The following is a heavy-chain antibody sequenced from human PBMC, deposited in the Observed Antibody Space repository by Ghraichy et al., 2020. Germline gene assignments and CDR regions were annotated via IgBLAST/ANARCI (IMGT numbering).Heavy chain of an antibody. V-gene: IGHV4-59*01. Sequence: ETLSLTCTVSGASISTYYWSWIRQSPGKGLEWIGCIYYRGNTIYNPSLKSRVTISEDTSKNQFSLNLTSVTAADTAAYYCARGGGPFMTDFDYWGQGALVTVSS. J-gene: IGHJ4*02. CDR3: ARGGGPFMTDFDY. CDR1: GASISTYY. CDR2: IYYRGNT. D-gene: IGHD2-21*02.